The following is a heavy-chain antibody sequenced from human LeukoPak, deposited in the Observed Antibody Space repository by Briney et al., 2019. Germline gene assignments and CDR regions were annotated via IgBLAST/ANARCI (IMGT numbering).Heavy chain of an antibody. J-gene: IGHJ3*02. CDR3: AREGHYDYVWGSYRIDAFDI. D-gene: IGHD3-16*02. Sequence: PGGSLRLSCAASGFTFSSYGMHWVRQAPGKGLEWVSYISSSSSTIYYADSVKGRFTISRDNAKNSLYLQMNSLRAEDTAVYYCAREGHYDYVWGSYRIDAFDIWGQGTMVTVSS. CDR1: GFTFSSYG. CDR2: ISSSSSTI. V-gene: IGHV3-48*01.